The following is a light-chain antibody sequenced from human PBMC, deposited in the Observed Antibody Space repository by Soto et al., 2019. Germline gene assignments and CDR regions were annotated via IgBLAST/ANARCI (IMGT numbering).Light chain of an antibody. CDR2: DAS. CDR1: QDMSNY. J-gene: IGKJ4*01. V-gene: IGKV1-33*01. CDR3: QQYDNLPLT. Sequence: DIQMTQSPSSLSASVGDRVTITCQASQDMSNYLNWYQQKPGKAPKLMIYDASNLETGVPSRFSGSGSGTDFPLTISSLQPEDIATYYCQQYDNLPLTFGGGTKVEIK.